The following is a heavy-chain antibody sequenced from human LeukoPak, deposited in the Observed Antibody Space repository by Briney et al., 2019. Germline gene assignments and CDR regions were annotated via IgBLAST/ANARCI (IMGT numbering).Heavy chain of an antibody. Sequence: SETLSLTCTVSGGSISSGSYYWGWIRQPPGKGLEWIGSIYYSGSTYYNPSLKSRVTISVDTSKNQFSLKLSSVTAADTAVYYCARTPRVGATSWGQGTMVTVSS. D-gene: IGHD1-26*01. V-gene: IGHV4-39*07. CDR1: GGSISSGSYY. J-gene: IGHJ3*01. CDR3: ARTPRVGATS. CDR2: IYYSGST.